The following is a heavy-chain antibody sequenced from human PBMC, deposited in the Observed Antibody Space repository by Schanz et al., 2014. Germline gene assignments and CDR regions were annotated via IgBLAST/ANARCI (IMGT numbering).Heavy chain of an antibody. CDR3: ARDNYYGSGSCAY. CDR2: ISSGSSYA. J-gene: IGHJ4*02. V-gene: IGHV3-11*06. Sequence: VQLVESGGGLVQPGGSLRLSCGGSGFTFSKYWMSWVRQAPGKGLEWVSDISSGSSYANYADSVKGRFTISRDNAKNSMYLHMKSLRGEDTAVYYCARDNYYGSGSCAYWGQGTLVTVSS. D-gene: IGHD3-10*01. CDR1: GFTFSKYW.